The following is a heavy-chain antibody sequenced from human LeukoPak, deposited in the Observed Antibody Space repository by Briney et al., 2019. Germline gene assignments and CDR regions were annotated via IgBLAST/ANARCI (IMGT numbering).Heavy chain of an antibody. CDR1: GGSISSYY. D-gene: IGHD3-22*01. CDR3: ARAIMTYYYDSSGYYYYYYYMDV. V-gene: IGHV4-4*07. J-gene: IGHJ6*03. CDR2: IYTSGST. Sequence: PSETLSLTCTVSGGSISSYYWSWIRQPAGKGLEWIGRIYTSGSTNYNPSLKSRVTIPVDKSKNQFSLKLSSVTAADTAVYYCARAIMTYYYDSSGYYYYYYYMDVWGKGTTVTVSS.